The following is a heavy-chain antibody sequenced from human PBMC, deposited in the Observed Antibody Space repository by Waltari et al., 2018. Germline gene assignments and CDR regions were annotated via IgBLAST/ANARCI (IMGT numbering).Heavy chain of an antibody. J-gene: IGHJ4*02. D-gene: IGHD1-26*01. V-gene: IGHV4-39*01. CDR1: GGSISSSSSY. CDR2: IYYRWST. CDR3: ARHTFSPLQWEREGGYLDY. Sequence: QLQLQESGPGLVKPSETLSLTCTVSGGSISSSSSYWGWIRQPPWQGLEWIGGIYYRWSTYANPSVKSRVSISVDTSKNQFSLKLSSVTAADTAVYYCARHTFSPLQWEREGGYLDYWGQGTLVTVSS.